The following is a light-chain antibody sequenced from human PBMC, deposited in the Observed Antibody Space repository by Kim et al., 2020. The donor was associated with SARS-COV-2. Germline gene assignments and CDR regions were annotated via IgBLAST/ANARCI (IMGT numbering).Light chain of an antibody. CDR2: EVT. CDR1: SSDVGGYNY. Sequence: GQSVTISCTGTSSDVGGYNYVSWYQQHPGKAPKLMIYEVTKRPSGVPDRFSGSKSGNTASLTVSGLQADDEADYYCSSYAGNNNLVFGGGTKVTVL. CDR3: SSYAGNNNLV. J-gene: IGLJ3*02. V-gene: IGLV2-8*01.